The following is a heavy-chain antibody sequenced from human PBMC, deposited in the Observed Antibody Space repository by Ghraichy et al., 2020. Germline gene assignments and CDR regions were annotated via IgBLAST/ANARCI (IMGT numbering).Heavy chain of an antibody. V-gene: IGHV1-8*01. CDR3: TRNIALTGDFDY. CDR2: MHPNSGDT. D-gene: IGHD7-27*01. Sequence: MGWMHPNSGDTGYAQRFQGSITMTRDTSINTAYMELSSLTSEDTAVYYCTRNIALTGDFDYWGQGSLVTVSS. J-gene: IGHJ4*02.